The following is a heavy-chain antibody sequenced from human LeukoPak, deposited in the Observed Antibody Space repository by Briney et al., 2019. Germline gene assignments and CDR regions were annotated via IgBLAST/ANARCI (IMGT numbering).Heavy chain of an antibody. J-gene: IGHJ4*02. Sequence: GGFLRLSCAASGFTFSSYEMSWVRQAPGKGLEWVANIKQDGSEKYYVDSVKGRFTISRDNAKNSLYLQMNSLRAEDTAVFYCARDGTYTDYDPDFDIWGQGTLVTVSS. D-gene: IGHD5-12*01. CDR2: IKQDGSEK. CDR3: ARDGTYTDYDPDFDI. V-gene: IGHV3-7*04. CDR1: GFTFSSYE.